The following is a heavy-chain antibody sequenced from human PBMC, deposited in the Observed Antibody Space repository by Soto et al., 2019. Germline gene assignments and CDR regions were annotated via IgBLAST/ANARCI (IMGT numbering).Heavy chain of an antibody. J-gene: IGHJ6*02. Sequence: XGSLRLSFEASGFNFNINGMHGVRKAPGKGLEWVAIIWFGGCEQNYADSVEGRFTISRDNSKNTLFLQMNSLRAEDTAVYYCARNLVQFDSYYHMDVWGLGTTVTVSS. CDR3: ARNLVQFDSYYHMDV. CDR1: GFNFNING. CDR2: IWFGGCEQ. D-gene: IGHD6-6*01. V-gene: IGHV3-33*03.